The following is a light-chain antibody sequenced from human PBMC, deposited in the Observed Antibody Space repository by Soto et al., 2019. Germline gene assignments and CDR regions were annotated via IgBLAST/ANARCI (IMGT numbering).Light chain of an antibody. CDR2: DAS. J-gene: IGKJ5*01. Sequence: IQMTQSPSSLSASLGDRVTITCRASQSISSWLAWYQQKPGKAPNLLIYDASNLEIGVPSRFSGSGSGTHFTFTISSLQSEDFGAYYCQQYHKWPPITFGQGTRLEI. V-gene: IGKV1-33*01. CDR3: QQYHKWPPIT. CDR1: QSISSW.